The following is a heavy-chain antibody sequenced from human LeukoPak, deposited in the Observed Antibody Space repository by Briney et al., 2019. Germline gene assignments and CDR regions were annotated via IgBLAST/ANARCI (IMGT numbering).Heavy chain of an antibody. CDR2: INPNSGGT. Sequence: VSVKVSCKASGYTFTAYCMHWVRQAPGQGLEWMGWINPNSGGTNYAQKFQGRVTMTRDTSIGTAYMELSRLRSDDTAVYYCARLDYGETGGEYFQHWGQGTLVTVSS. J-gene: IGHJ1*01. D-gene: IGHD4-17*01. CDR3: ARLDYGETGGEYFQH. CDR1: GYTFTAYC. V-gene: IGHV1-2*02.